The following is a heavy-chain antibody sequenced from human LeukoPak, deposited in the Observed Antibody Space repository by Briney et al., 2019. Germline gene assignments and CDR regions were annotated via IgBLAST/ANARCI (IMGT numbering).Heavy chain of an antibody. Sequence: PGGSLRLPCAASGFTFSRYPMSWVRQAPGKGLEWVSTLSAAGGGTYYADSVRGRFTISRDDSKNTLYLQMFSLRAEDTALYYCAKTSSSGWYAFDYWGQGTLVTVSS. CDR2: LSAAGGGT. D-gene: IGHD6-19*01. V-gene: IGHV3-23*01. CDR1: GFTFSRYP. J-gene: IGHJ4*02. CDR3: AKTSSSGWYAFDY.